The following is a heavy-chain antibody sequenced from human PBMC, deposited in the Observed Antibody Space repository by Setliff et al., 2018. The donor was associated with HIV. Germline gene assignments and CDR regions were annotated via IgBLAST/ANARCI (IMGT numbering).Heavy chain of an antibody. D-gene: IGHD3-9*01. J-gene: IGHJ4*02. CDR1: RYTFSNYD. CDR2: MNPISDHR. CDR3: ASGCLIGGSGPCRNFEF. Sequence: SVKVSCKASRYTFSNYDVNWVRQATGQGLEWMAWMNPISDHRGYAQKFQGRLTMTKDTSTSTVYMELSSLKSDDTAVYYCASGCLIGGSGPCRNFEFWGQGTLVTVS. V-gene: IGHV1-8*02.